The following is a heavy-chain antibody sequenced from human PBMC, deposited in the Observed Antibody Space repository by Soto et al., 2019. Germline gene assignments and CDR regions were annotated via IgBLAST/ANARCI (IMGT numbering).Heavy chain of an antibody. CDR3: AGDRPQDKRFPGYW. Sequence: GGERRDPYSGSGRMPRPCWKRVCRQALGKGLKWVANIKQDGSEQYYSDSVKGRFTISRDNAKNSLYLQMNSLRADDTAVYYCAGDRPQDKRFPGYW. J-gene: IGHJ2*01. V-gene: IGHV3-7*01. CDR2: IKQDGSEQ. CDR1: GRMPRPCW. D-gene: IGHD3-16*01.